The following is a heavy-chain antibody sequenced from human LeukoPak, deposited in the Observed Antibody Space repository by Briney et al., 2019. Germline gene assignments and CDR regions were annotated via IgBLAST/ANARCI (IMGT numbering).Heavy chain of an antibody. J-gene: IGHJ3*02. Sequence: PSETLSLACAVYGGSFSGYYWSWIRQPPGKGLEWIGYIYYSGSTNYNPSLKSRVTISVDTSKNQFSLKLSSVTAADTAVYYCARHAPMIVVVDAFDIWGQGTMVTVSS. CDR3: ARHAPMIVVVDAFDI. V-gene: IGHV4-59*08. CDR2: IYYSGST. CDR1: GGSFSGYY. D-gene: IGHD3-22*01.